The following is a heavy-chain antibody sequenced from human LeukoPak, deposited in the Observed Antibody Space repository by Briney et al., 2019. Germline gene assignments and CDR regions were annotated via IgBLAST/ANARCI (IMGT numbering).Heavy chain of an antibody. D-gene: IGHD6-13*01. V-gene: IGHV3-74*01. Sequence: GGSLRLSCAASGFTVSTNWMHWVRQAPGKGLVWVSHISTDARTITYADFVKGRFTISRDNAKNTLYLQMNSLRAEDTAVYYCAREGTSSSWYDYWGQGTLVTVSS. CDR1: GFTVSTNW. J-gene: IGHJ4*02. CDR3: AREGTSSSWYDY. CDR2: ISTDARTI.